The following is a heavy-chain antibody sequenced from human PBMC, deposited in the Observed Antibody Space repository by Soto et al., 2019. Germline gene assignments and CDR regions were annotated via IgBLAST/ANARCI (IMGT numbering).Heavy chain of an antibody. V-gene: IGHV3-33*08. Sequence: PGGSLRLSCAASGFTFSSYAMSWVRQAPGKGLEWVAVIWYDGSNRYYADSMKGRFTISRDNSKNTLYLQMNSLRAEDTAVYYCARFRDRSGYDRPNLYAMAVWGQGTTVTVSS. CDR3: ARFRDRSGYDRPNLYAMAV. D-gene: IGHD5-12*01. J-gene: IGHJ6*02. CDR2: IWYDGSNR. CDR1: GFTFSSYA.